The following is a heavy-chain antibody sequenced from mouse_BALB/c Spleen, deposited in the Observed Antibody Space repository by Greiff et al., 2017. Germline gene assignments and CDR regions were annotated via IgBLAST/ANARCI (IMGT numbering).Heavy chain of an antibody. J-gene: IGHJ3*01. CDR3: TRGLYYDYDWFAY. D-gene: IGHD2-4*01. CDR2: ISSGGSYT. CDR1: GFTFSSYT. Sequence: EVKLVESGGGLVKPGGSLKLSCAASGFTFSSYTMSWVRQTPEKRLEWVATISSGGSYTYYPDSVKGRFTISRDNAKNTLYLQMSSLKSEDTAMYYCTRGLYYDYDWFAYWGQGTLVTVSA. V-gene: IGHV5-6-4*01.